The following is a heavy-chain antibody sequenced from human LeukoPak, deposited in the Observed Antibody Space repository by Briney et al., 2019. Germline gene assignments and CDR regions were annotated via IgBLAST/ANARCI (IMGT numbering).Heavy chain of an antibody. Sequence: GGSLRLSCAASGFTVSSNYMSWVRQAPGKGLEWVSVIYSGGSTYYADSVKGRVTISRDNSKNTLYLQMNSLRAEDTAVYYCARGEYQLPQGNWGQGTLVTVSS. J-gene: IGHJ4*02. CDR1: GFTVSSNY. CDR2: IYSGGST. CDR3: ARGEYQLPQGN. V-gene: IGHV3-66*02. D-gene: IGHD2-2*01.